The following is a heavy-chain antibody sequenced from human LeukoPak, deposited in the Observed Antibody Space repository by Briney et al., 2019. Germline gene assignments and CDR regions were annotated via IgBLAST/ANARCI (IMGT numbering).Heavy chain of an antibody. V-gene: IGHV1-69*10. CDR1: GGTFSSYA. Sequence: SVKVSCKASGGTFSSYAISWVRQAPGQGLEWKGWIIPILGIANYAQKFQGRVTITADKSTSTAYMELSSLRSEDTAVYYCAILTYYDILTGYPFDYWGQGTLVTVSS. D-gene: IGHD3-9*01. CDR2: IIPILGIA. CDR3: AILTYYDILTGYPFDY. J-gene: IGHJ4*02.